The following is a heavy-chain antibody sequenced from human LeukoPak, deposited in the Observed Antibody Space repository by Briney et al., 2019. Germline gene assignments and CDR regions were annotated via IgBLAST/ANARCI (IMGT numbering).Heavy chain of an antibody. V-gene: IGHV4-61*02. J-gene: IGHJ4*02. CDR1: GRSISSGSYY. CDR3: ARGLVVPAGYYDY. D-gene: IGHD2-2*01. Sequence: SETLSLTCTVSGRSISSGSYYWSWIRQPAGKGLEWIGRIYTSGSTNYNPSLKSRVTISVDTSKNQFSLKLSSVTAADTAVYYCARGLVVPAGYYDYWGQGTLVTVSS. CDR2: IYTSGST.